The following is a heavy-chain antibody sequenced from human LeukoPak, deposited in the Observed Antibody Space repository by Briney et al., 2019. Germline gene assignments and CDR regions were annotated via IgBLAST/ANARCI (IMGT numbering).Heavy chain of an antibody. CDR3: AKDIVWYYMDV. D-gene: IGHD3-16*02. CDR1: GFTVSSNY. CDR2: ISGSGGST. J-gene: IGHJ6*03. Sequence: GGSLRLSCAASGFTVSSNYMSWVRQAPGKGLEWVSAISGSGGSTYYADSVKGRFTISRDNSKNTLYLQMNSLRAEDTAVYYCAKDIVWYYMDVWGKGTTVTVSS. V-gene: IGHV3-23*01.